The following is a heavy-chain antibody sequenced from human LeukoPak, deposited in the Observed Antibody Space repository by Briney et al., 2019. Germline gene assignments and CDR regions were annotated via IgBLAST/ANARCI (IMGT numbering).Heavy chain of an antibody. J-gene: IGHJ3*02. V-gene: IGHV1-69*04. CDR2: IIPIFGIA. CDR1: GGTFSSYA. CDR3: ARGYTNYYDSSGPKGAFDI. D-gene: IGHD3-22*01. Sequence: SVKVSCKASGGTFSSYAISWVRLAPGQGLEWMGRIIPIFGIANYAQKFQGRVTITADKSTSTAYMELSSLRSEDTAVYYCARGYTNYYDSSGPKGAFDIWGQGTMVTVSS.